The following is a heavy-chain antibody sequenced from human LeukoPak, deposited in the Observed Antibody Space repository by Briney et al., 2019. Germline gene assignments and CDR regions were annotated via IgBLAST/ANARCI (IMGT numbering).Heavy chain of an antibody. CDR2: IKSKTDGGTT. Sequence: PGGSLRLSCAAPGXTFSNAWMSWVRQAPGKGREWVGRIKSKTDGGTTDYAAPVKGRFTISRDDSKNTLYLQMNSLKTEDTAVYYCTTTHYGSGSYSLVDYWGQGTLVTVSS. V-gene: IGHV3-15*01. J-gene: IGHJ4*02. CDR1: GXTFSNAW. CDR3: TTTHYGSGSYSLVDY. D-gene: IGHD3-10*01.